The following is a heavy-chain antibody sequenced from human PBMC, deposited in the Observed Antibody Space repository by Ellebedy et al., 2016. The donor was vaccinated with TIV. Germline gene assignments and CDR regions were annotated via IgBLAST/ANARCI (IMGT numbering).Heavy chain of an antibody. J-gene: IGHJ5*02. CDR2: IKEDGGER. Sequence: GGSLRLSXAASGFSFSNYWMHWVRQAPGKGLEWVANIKEDGGERHNVDSVKGRFTISRDNPKNSLYLQMNSLRADDTAVYYCATFRFNPWGQGTLVTVSS. V-gene: IGHV3-7*01. CDR3: ATFRFNP. CDR1: GFSFSNYW.